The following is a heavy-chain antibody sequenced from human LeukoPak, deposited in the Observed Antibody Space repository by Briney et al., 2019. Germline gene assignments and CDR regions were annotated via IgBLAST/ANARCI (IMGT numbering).Heavy chain of an antibody. V-gene: IGHV3-23*01. Sequence: PGGFLRLSCSASGFTFSNAWMSWVRQAPGKGLEWVSAISGSGGSTYYADSVKGRFTISRDNSKNTLYLQMNSLRAEDTAVYYCAKEHRSAEYFQHWGQGTLVTVSS. CDR1: GFTFSNAW. J-gene: IGHJ1*01. CDR3: AKEHRSAEYFQH. CDR2: ISGSGGST.